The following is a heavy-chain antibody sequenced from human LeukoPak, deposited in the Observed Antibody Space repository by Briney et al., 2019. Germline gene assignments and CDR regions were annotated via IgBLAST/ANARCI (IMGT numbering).Heavy chain of an antibody. CDR3: ARLGQSSSWYGFWFDP. J-gene: IGHJ5*02. D-gene: IGHD6-13*01. V-gene: IGHV4-61*05. Sequence: SETLSLTCTVSGGSISSSSYYWGWIRQPPGKGLEWIGYIYYSGSTNYNPSLKSRVTISVDTSKNQFSLKLSSVTAADTAVYYCARLGQSSSWYGFWFDPWGQGTLVTVSS. CDR1: GGSISSSSYY. CDR2: IYYSGST.